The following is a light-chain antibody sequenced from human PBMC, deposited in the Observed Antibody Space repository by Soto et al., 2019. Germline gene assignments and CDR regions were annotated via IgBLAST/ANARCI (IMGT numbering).Light chain of an antibody. CDR3: QQYGSSLFT. CDR2: GAS. Sequence: EIVLTQSPGTLSLSPGERATLSCRASQSVSSSYLAWYQQKPGQAPRLLIYGASSRATGIPDRFSGSGSGTDFTLTISRLEPEDFAVYYCQQYGSSLFTFGPGTKGDIK. CDR1: QSVSSSY. J-gene: IGKJ3*01. V-gene: IGKV3-20*01.